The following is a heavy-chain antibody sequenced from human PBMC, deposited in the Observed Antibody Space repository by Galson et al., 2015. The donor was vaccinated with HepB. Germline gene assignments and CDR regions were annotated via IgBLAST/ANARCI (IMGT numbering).Heavy chain of an antibody. V-gene: IGHV3-7*03. CDR2: IKENGSEK. D-gene: IGHD2-15*01. Sequence: SLRLSCAASRFSFSRYWMSWVRQAPGKGLEWVAKIKENGSEKYYADSVKGRFSISRDNAKNSLYVQMNSLRVEDTAVYYCAREAGCPFDMWGHGTVVTASS. CDR1: RFSFSRYW. CDR3: AREAGCPFDM. J-gene: IGHJ3*02.